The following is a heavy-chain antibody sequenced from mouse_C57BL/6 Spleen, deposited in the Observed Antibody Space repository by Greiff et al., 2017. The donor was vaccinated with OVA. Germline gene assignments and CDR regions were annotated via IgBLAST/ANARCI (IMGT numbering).Heavy chain of an antibody. CDR1: GFNIKDYY. J-gene: IGHJ1*03. D-gene: IGHD1-1*01. Sequence: EVKLMESGAELVRPGASVKLSCTASGFNIKDYYMHWVKQRPEQGLEWIGRIDPEDGDTEYAPKFQGKATMTADTSSNTAYLQLSSLTSEDTAVYYCTTPNGSSYGWYFDVWGTGTTVTVSS. V-gene: IGHV14-1*01. CDR3: TTPNGSSYGWYFDV. CDR2: IDPEDGDT.